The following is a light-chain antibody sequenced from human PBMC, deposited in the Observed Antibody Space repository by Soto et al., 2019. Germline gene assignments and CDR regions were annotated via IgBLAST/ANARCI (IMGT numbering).Light chain of an antibody. CDR1: ESISDY. CDR3: QQTFSHLLS. J-gene: IGKJ4*01. V-gene: IGKV1-39*01. CDR2: SAS. Sequence: IQLTQSPSSLSASVGDRVTIVCRASESISDYLNWYQLKSGEAPKVLIYSASTLRGGVPSRFSGTGSGTEFTLTISSLQPEDVATYYCQQTFSHLLSFGGGTPVEIK.